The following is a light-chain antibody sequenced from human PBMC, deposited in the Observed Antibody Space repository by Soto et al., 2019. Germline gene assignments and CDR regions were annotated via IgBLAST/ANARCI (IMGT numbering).Light chain of an antibody. Sequence: QSVLTQPASVSGSPGQSITISCTGTSSNVGSYKLVSWYQQHPGKAPKLMIFEVNKRPSGVSNRFSGSKSGNTASLTISGLQPEDEADYYCSSYSITTSLYVFGTGTKLTVL. CDR2: EVN. CDR1: SSNVGSYKL. V-gene: IGLV2-14*02. J-gene: IGLJ1*01. CDR3: SSYSITTSLYV.